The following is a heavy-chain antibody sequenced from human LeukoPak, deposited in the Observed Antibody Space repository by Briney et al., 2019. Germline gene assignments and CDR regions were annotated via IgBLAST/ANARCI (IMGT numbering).Heavy chain of an antibody. CDR1: GFTFSSYA. V-gene: IGHV3-23*01. Sequence: PGGSLRLSCAASGFTFSSYAMSWVRQAPGKGLEWVSAISGSGGSTYYADSVKGRFTTSRDNSKNTLYLQMNSLRAEDTAVYYCAKDRTVTNKGGYYFDYWGQGTLVTVSS. CDR2: ISGSGGST. CDR3: AKDRTVTNKGGYYFDY. D-gene: IGHD4-17*01. J-gene: IGHJ4*02.